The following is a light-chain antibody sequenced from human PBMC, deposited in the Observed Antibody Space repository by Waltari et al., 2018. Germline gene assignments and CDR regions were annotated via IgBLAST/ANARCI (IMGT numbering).Light chain of an antibody. CDR1: SRDVGAYTY. J-gene: IGLJ1*01. V-gene: IGLV2-14*03. CDR3: TSYTSRNTLV. CDR2: DVS. Sequence: QSALPQPASVSGSPGQSITISCTGTSRDVGAYTYISWYQHHPGKVHKVMIFDVSNRPSGVSNRFSGSKSGNTASLTISGLQAEDEADYYCTSYTSRNTLVFGSGTKVTVL.